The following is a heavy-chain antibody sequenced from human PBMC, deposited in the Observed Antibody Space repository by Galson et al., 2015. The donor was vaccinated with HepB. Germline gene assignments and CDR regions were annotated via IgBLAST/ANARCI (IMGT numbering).Heavy chain of an antibody. CDR3: ARDRITMVRGVINMNYYYYGMDV. CDR2: IYTSGST. J-gene: IGHJ6*02. Sequence: TLSLTCTVSGGSISSGSYYWSWIRQPAGKGLEWIGRIYTSGSTNYNPSLKSRVTISVDTSKNQFSLKLSSVTAADTAVYYCARDRITMVRGVINMNYYYYGMDVWGQGTTVTVSS. CDR1: GGSISSGSYY. D-gene: IGHD3-10*01. V-gene: IGHV4-61*02.